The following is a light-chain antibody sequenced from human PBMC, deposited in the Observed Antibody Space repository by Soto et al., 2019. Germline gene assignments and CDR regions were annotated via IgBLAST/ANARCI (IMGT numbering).Light chain of an antibody. J-gene: IGLJ1*01. CDR2: EVS. Sequence: QSALTQPPSASGSPGQSGTISCTGTSSDVGGYNYVSWYQQHPGKAPKLMIYEVSKRPSGVPDRFSGSKSGNTASLTVSGLQAEDEADYYCSSYAGSVYVFGTGTKVTVL. V-gene: IGLV2-8*01. CDR3: SSYAGSVYV. CDR1: SSDVGGYNY.